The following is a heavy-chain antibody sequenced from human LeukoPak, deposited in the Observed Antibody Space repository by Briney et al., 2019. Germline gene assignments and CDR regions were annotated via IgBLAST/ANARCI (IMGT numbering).Heavy chain of an antibody. CDR1: EFSVGSNY. CDR3: AKDRDGDTAMTIDY. CDR2: ISGSGGST. Sequence: GGSLRLSCAASEFSVGSNYMTWVRQAPGKGLEWVSAISGSGGSTYYADSVKGRFTISRDNSKNTLYLQMNSLRAEDTAVYYCAKDRDGDTAMTIDYWGQGTLVTVSS. J-gene: IGHJ4*02. V-gene: IGHV3-23*01. D-gene: IGHD5-18*01.